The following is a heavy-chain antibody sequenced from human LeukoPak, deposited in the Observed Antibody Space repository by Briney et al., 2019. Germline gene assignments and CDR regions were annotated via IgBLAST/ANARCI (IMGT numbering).Heavy chain of an antibody. D-gene: IGHD5-18*01. V-gene: IGHV3-33*01. Sequence: GRSLRLSCAASGFTFSSYGMHWVRQAPGKGLEWVAVIWYDGSNKYYADSVKGRFTISRDNSKNTLYLQMNSLRAEDTAVYYCARKGREIRGIQLGSFDYWGQGTQVTVSS. CDR1: GFTFSSYG. J-gene: IGHJ4*02. CDR3: ARKGREIRGIQLGSFDY. CDR2: IWYDGSNK.